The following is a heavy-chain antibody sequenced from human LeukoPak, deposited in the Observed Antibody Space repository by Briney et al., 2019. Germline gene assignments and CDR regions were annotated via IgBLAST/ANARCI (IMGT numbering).Heavy chain of an antibody. CDR2: IWYDGSNK. D-gene: IGHD6-19*01. J-gene: IGHJ3*02. CDR1: GFTFSSYG. Sequence: PGGSLRLSCAASGFTFSSYGMHWVRQAPGKGLEWVAVIWYDGSNKYYADSVKGRFTISRDTYKTTLYLQMNSLRAEDTAVYYCAKDRGESSGHRDAFDIWGQGTMVTVSS. CDR3: AKDRGESSGHRDAFDI. V-gene: IGHV3-33*06.